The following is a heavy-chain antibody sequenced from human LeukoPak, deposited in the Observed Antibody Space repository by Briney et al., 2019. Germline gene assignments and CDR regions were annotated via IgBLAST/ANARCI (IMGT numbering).Heavy chain of an antibody. CDR3: ARGSGSGWPLDR. D-gene: IGHD6-19*01. V-gene: IGHV3-53*01. Sequence: GGSVRLSCAASGVIVSRNFMSWVRQAPGKGLQWVAIMYAGGTTDYSDSVRGRFHISRDFSNNTLSLQINSLRVEDTAVYYCARGSGSGWPLDRWGQGALVTVSS. CDR1: GVIVSRNF. J-gene: IGHJ5*02. CDR2: MYAGGTT.